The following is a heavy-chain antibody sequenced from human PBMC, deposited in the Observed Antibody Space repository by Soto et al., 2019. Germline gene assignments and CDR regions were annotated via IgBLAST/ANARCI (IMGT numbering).Heavy chain of an antibody. CDR3: TTRLYDSGSFYQWLSDP. V-gene: IGHV3-15*01. D-gene: IGHD3-10*01. CDR2: IKSKTDGGTT. CDR1: GFTFSNAW. J-gene: IGHJ5*02. Sequence: PGGSLRLSCAASGFTFSNAWMSWVRQAPGEGLEWVGRIKSKTDGGTTDYAAPVKGRFTISRDDSKNTVFLQMNSLKTEDTAVYYCTTRLYDSGSFYQWLSDPCGQGTLVTVSS.